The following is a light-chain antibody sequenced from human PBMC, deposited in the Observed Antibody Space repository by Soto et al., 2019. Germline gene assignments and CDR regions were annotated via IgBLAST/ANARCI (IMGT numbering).Light chain of an antibody. CDR1: QTISSW. J-gene: IGKJ1*01. Sequence: DIQMTQAPSTLSASVGDRVTITCRASQTISSWLVWYQQKPGKAPKLLIYKASTLKSGVPSRFSGSGCMTELTLAISSLQPDDFATYSCQQYYRYSAAVGQGPKV. V-gene: IGKV1-5*03. CDR2: KAS. CDR3: QQYYRYSAA.